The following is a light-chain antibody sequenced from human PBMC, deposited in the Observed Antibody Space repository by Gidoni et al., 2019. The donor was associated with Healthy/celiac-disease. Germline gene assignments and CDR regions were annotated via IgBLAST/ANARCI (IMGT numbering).Light chain of an antibody. V-gene: IGKV3-11*01. CDR1: QSVSSY. Sequence: EIVLTQSPATLSLSPGERATLSCRASQSVSSYLAWYQQKPGQAPRLLIYDASNRATGIPARFSGSGSGTDFTLTISSLEPEDFAVYYCQQRSTPLFGQGTKLEIK. CDR3: QQRSTPL. J-gene: IGKJ2*01. CDR2: DAS.